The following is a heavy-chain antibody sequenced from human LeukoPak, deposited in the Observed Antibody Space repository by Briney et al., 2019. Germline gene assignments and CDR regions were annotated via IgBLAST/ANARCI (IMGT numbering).Heavy chain of an antibody. Sequence: SETLSLTCTVSGGSISSYYWSWIRQPPGQGLEWIAYIHSSGYTNYNPSLKSRVTISVDTSKNQFSLKVTSVTAADTAVYYCAKRQGPNSGSYDYFDPWGQGTLVTFSS. V-gene: IGHV4-4*09. J-gene: IGHJ5*02. CDR1: GGSISSYY. CDR3: AKRQGPNSGSYDYFDP. CDR2: IHSSGYT. D-gene: IGHD1-26*01.